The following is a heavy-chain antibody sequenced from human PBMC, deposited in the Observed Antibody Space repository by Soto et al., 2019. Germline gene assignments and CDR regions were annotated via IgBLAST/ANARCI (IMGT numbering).Heavy chain of an antibody. CDR2: FDPEDGET. CDR1: GYTLTELS. J-gene: IGHJ3*02. Sequence: ASVKVSCKVSGYTLTELSMHWVRQAPGKGLERMGGFDPEDGETIYAQKFQGRVTMTEDTSTDTAYMELSSLRSEDTAVYYCATVSSRLYDAFDIWGQGTMVTVSS. V-gene: IGHV1-24*01. CDR3: ATVSSRLYDAFDI.